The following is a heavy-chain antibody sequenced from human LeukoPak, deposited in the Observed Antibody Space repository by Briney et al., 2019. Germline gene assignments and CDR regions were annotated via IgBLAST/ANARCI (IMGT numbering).Heavy chain of an antibody. CDR2: ISPLGGGT. CDR1: GYTFTGYY. J-gene: IGHJ4*02. CDR3: ARTKDSDY. Sequence: ASVKVSCKASGYTFTGYYIHWVRQAPGQGPEWMGWISPLGGGTNYAQKFQDRVTMTRDTSISTAYMELSRLTSDDTAMYYCARTKDSDYWGQGTLVTVSS. D-gene: IGHD2-15*01. V-gene: IGHV1-2*02.